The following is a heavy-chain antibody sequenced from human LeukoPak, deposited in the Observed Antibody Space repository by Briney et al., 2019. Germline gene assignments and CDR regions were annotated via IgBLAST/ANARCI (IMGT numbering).Heavy chain of an antibody. D-gene: IGHD2-2*01. CDR2: ISAYNGNT. J-gene: IGHJ4*02. CDR3: ARGGYCSSTSCFDY. Sequence: ASVKVSCKASGGTFSSYAISWVRQAPGQGLEWMGWISAYNGNTNYAQKLQGRVTMTTDTSTSTAYMELRSLRSDDTAVYYCARGGYCSSTSCFDYWGQGTLVTVSS. CDR1: GGTFSSYA. V-gene: IGHV1-18*01.